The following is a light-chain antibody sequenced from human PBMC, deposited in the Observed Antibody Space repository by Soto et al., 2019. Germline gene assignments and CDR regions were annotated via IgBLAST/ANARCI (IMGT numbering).Light chain of an antibody. V-gene: IGLV2-14*01. CDR3: VSFTRSTSWV. Sequence: QSALTQPASVSGSPGQSITISCTGTSSDVGGYDYVSWYQHHPGKAPKLMIYEVSNRPSGVSNRFSGSKSGNTASLTISGLQAEDEADYYCVSFTRSTSWVFGGGTNVTVL. J-gene: IGLJ3*02. CDR1: SSDVGGYDY. CDR2: EVS.